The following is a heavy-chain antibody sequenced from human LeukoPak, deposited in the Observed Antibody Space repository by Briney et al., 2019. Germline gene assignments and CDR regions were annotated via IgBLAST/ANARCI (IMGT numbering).Heavy chain of an antibody. J-gene: IGHJ4*03. Sequence: PGGSLRLSCAAAGFTSIVYELYWVRQAPGKGLEWVPYISSSGSTIYYADSVKGRFTISRDNAKNSLYLQMNSLRAEDTAVYYCTRRGYTYGFYNDFWGQGTPVTVSS. D-gene: IGHD5-18*01. CDR1: GFTSIVYE. V-gene: IGHV3-48*03. CDR3: TRRGYTYGFYNDF. CDR2: ISSSGSTI.